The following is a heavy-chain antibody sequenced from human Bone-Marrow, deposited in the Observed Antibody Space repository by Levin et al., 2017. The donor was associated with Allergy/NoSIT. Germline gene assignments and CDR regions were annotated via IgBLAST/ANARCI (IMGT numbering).Heavy chain of an antibody. CDR3: AKDRTYGILWNYGMYV. D-gene: IGHD4-17*01. J-gene: IGHJ6*02. Sequence: GGSLRLSCAASGFNFSTYNMNWVRQTPGKGLEWVSSITRRSDYMYYADSVKGRFIISRDNAKNSLFLQMNSLRVDDTAVYYCAKDRTYGILWNYGMYVWGQGTTVTVSS. CDR2: ITRRSDYM. V-gene: IGHV3-21*01. CDR1: GFNFSTYN.